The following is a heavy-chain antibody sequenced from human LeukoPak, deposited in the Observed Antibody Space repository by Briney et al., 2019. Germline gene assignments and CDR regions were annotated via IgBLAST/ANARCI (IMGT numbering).Heavy chain of an antibody. D-gene: IGHD1-26*01. CDR3: ARDPYSGNYGAYYYYYMDV. CDR1: GFTFRKHW. J-gene: IGHJ6*03. CDR2: IKEDGSEK. V-gene: IGHV3-7*01. Sequence: GGSLRLSCAADGFTFRKHWMSWVRQAMGKGLECVAKIKEDGSEKHYVDSVKGRFTISRDNTKNSLYLQMNSLRVEDTAEYYCARDPYSGNYGAYYYYYMDVWGKGTTVTVSS.